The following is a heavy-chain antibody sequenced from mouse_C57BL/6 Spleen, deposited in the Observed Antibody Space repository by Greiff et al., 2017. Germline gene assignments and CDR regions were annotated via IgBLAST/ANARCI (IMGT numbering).Heavy chain of an antibody. J-gene: IGHJ4*01. Sequence: EVQLVESGGGLVQPKGSLKLPCAASGFSFNTYAMNWVRQAPGKGLEWVARIRSKSNNYATYYADSVKDRFTISRDDSESMLYLQMNNLKTEDTAMYYCVRHSAQARGYAMDYWGQGTSVTVSS. CDR2: IRSKSNNYAT. V-gene: IGHV10-1*01. CDR1: GFSFNTYA. CDR3: VRHSAQARGYAMDY. D-gene: IGHD3-2*02.